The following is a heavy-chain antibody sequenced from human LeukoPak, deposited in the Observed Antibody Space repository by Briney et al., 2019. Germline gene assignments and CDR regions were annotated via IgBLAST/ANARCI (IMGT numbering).Heavy chain of an antibody. CDR3: AKDRYSTSSTFTVNPFDY. Sequence: GGSLRLSCAASGFTFSSYGMNWVRQAPGKGLEWVAFIRFDGRDKYYADSVKGRFTISRDNSESTLDLRMNSLRVEDTAVYYCAKDRYSTSSTFTVNPFDYWGQGILVTVSS. CDR1: GFTFSSYG. D-gene: IGHD2-2*01. CDR2: IRFDGRDK. J-gene: IGHJ4*02. V-gene: IGHV3-30*02.